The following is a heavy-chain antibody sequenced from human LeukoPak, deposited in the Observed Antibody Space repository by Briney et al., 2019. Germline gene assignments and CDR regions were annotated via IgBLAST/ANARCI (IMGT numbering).Heavy chain of an antibody. CDR1: GYFISSGFF. J-gene: IGHJ6*03. V-gene: IGHV4-38-2*02. CDR3: VRETRTVPFYYYFDV. CDR2: IYHRGTT. D-gene: IGHD4-11*01. Sequence: ETLSLTCDVSGYFISSGFFWGWIRQPPGKGLECIGSIYHRGTTYYNPSLKSRVAISVDTSKRQFSLRLSSVTAADTAVYYCVRETRTVPFYYYFDVWGKGTTVAVSS.